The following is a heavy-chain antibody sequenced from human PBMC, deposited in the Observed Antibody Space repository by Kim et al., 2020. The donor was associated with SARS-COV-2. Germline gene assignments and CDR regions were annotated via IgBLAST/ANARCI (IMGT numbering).Heavy chain of an antibody. Sequence: GGSLRLSCVDSGFTFSTYGMHWVRQAPGKGLEWVAVVSSDGGTKYYADSVKGRFTIPRDNPKNTLILQMNTLGPEATPIYYCRNEGEGVPKKYAFVIWG. D-gene: IGHD3-16*01. CDR3: RNEGEGVPKKYAFVI. CDR1: GFTFSTYG. V-gene: IGHV3-30*18. CDR2: VSSDGGTK. J-gene: IGHJ3*02.